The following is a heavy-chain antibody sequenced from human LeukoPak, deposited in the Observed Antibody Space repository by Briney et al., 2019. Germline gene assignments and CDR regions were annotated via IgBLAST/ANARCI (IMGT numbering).Heavy chain of an antibody. CDR3: ARGGTQLWPRHDAFDI. CDR2: ISAYNGNT. J-gene: IGHJ3*02. D-gene: IGHD5-18*01. V-gene: IGHV1-18*01. CDR1: GYTFTSYG. Sequence: ASVKVSCKASGYTFTSYGISWVRQAPGQGLEWMGWISAYNGNTNYAQKLQGRVTMTTDTSTSTAYMELRSLRSDDTAVYYCARGGTQLWPRHDAFDIWGQGTMVTVSS.